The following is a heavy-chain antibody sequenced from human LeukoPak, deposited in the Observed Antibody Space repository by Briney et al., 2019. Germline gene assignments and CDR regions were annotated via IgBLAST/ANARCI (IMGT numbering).Heavy chain of an antibody. CDR2: IFYSGST. CDR3: ASSTYYYGSGSYGWFDP. V-gene: IGHV4-39*07. Sequence: SETLSLTCSVSGGSISNSNYYWGWIRQPPGKGLEWIGNIFYSGSTYYSPSLKSRVTISVDTSKNQFSLKLSSVTAADTAVYYCASSTYYYGSGSYGWFDPWGQGTLVTVSS. CDR1: GGSISNSNYY. D-gene: IGHD3-10*01. J-gene: IGHJ5*02.